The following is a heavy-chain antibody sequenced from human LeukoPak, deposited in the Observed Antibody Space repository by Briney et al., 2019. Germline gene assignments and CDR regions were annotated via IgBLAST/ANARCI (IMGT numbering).Heavy chain of an antibody. D-gene: IGHD5-24*01. V-gene: IGHV2-70*04. J-gene: IGHJ6*02. CDR1: GFSLSTSGMR. CDR2: IDWDDDR. CDR3: ARSSRDHYYNYGMDV. Sequence: SGPTLVNPTQTLTLTCTFSGFSLSTSGMRVSWIRQPPGKALEWLARIDWDDDRYYNTSLKTRLTISKDTSKNQVVLTMTNMDPVDTATYYCARSSRDHYYNYGMDVWGQGTTVTVSS.